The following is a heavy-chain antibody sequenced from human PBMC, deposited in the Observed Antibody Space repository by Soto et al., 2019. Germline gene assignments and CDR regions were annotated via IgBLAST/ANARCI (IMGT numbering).Heavy chain of an antibody. D-gene: IGHD3-16*01. V-gene: IGHV1-2*02. CDR1: GYTSTGYY. J-gene: IGHJ4*02. Sequence: GASVKVSCTASGYTSTGYYMHWVRQAPVQGLEWMGWIKPNSGGTNYEQKFQGRVTMTRDTSISTAYMELRRLRSDDTAVYYCARVTSPAYDYVSLPVIDYWGQGTLVTVSS. CDR2: IKPNSGGT. CDR3: ARVTSPAYDYVSLPVIDY.